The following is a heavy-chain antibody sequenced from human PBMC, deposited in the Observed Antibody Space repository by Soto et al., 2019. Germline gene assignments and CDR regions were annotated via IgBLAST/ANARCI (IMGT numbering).Heavy chain of an antibody. CDR1: GYTFTSYD. J-gene: IGHJ6*02. Sequence: ASVKVSCTASGYTFTSYDINWVRQATGQGLEWMGWMNPNSGNTGYAQKFQGRVTMTRNTSISTAYMELSSLRSEDTAVYYCARGVVVAANYYYGMDVWGQGTTVTVS. CDR2: MNPNSGNT. D-gene: IGHD2-15*01. CDR3: ARGVVVAANYYYGMDV. V-gene: IGHV1-8*01.